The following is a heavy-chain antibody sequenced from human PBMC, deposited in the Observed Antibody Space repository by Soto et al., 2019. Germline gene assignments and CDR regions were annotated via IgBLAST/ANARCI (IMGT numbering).Heavy chain of an antibody. Sequence: PGGSLRLSCAPSGFTFSSYAMHWVPQAPGKGLEWVAVISYDGSNKYYADSVKGRFTISRDNSKNTLYLQMNSLRAEDTAVYYCARASYCSGGSCYEPSTIDYWGQGT. CDR1: GFTFSSYA. CDR2: ISYDGSNK. D-gene: IGHD2-15*01. J-gene: IGHJ4*02. V-gene: IGHV3-30-3*01. CDR3: ARASYCSGGSCYEPSTIDY.